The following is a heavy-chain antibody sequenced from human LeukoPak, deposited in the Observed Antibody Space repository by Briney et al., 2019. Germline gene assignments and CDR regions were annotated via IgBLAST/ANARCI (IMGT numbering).Heavy chain of an antibody. Sequence: GSSVKVSCKASRGTFSSYAISWVRQAPGQGLEWMGRIIPILGIANYAQKFQGRVTITADKSTSTAYIELSSLRSEDTAVYYCARVGGMATIVARPYYFDYWGQGTLVTVSS. CDR1: RGTFSSYA. CDR3: ARVGGMATIVARPYYFDY. CDR2: IIPILGIA. V-gene: IGHV1-69*04. J-gene: IGHJ4*02. D-gene: IGHD5-24*01.